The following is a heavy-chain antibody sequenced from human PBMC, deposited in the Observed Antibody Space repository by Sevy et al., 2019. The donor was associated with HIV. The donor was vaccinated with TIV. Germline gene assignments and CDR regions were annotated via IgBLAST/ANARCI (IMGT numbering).Heavy chain of an antibody. CDR2: ISGSGGST. D-gene: IGHD3-3*01. Sequence: GGSLRLSCAASGFTFSSYAMRWVRQAPGKGLEWVSAISGSGGSTYYADSVKGRFTISRDNSKNTLYLQMNSLRAEDTAVYYCAKNAYYDFWSGSAGWFDPWGQGTLFTVSS. J-gene: IGHJ5*02. CDR3: AKNAYYDFWSGSAGWFDP. V-gene: IGHV3-23*01. CDR1: GFTFSSYA.